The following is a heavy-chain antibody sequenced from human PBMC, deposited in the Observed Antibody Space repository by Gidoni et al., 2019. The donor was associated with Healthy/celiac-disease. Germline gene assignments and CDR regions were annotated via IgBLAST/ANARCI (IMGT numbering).Heavy chain of an antibody. J-gene: IGHJ6*02. CDR1: GFTSSSYS. V-gene: IGHV3-7*01. D-gene: IGHD6-13*01. CDR2: LKQEGSEK. Sequence: EVQLVESGGGLAQSGGSLRLSCAVSGFTSSSYSMSWVRQVPGKGLEWGADLKQEGSEKYYGDSVKGRFTISRDNAKNSMYLQMNSLRAEDTAVYYCARDTPEGIAAAGTEYGMDVWGQGTTVTVSS. CDR3: ARDTPEGIAAAGTEYGMDV.